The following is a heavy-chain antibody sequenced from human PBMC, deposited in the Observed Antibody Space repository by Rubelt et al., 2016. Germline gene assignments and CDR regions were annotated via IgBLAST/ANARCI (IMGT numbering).Heavy chain of an antibody. J-gene: IGHJ4*02. CDR1: GFTFSSYS. V-gene: IGHV3-21*01. D-gene: IGHD5-12*01. CDR3: ARDPDRYSGYPGGGY. Sequence: EVQLVESGGGLVKPGGSLRLSCAASGFTFSSYSMNWVRQAPGKGLEWVSSISSSSSYIYYADSVKGRFTISRDNAKNSLYLQMNSLRAEDTAVDYCARDPDRYSGYPGGGYWGQGTLVTVSS. CDR2: ISSSSSYI.